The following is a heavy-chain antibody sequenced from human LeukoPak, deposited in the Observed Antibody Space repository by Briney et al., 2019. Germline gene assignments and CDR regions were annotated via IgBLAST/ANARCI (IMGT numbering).Heavy chain of an antibody. J-gene: IGHJ4*02. CDR3: ASPHYYGSGSYSVSFDY. D-gene: IGHD3-10*01. V-gene: IGHV1-46*01. Sequence: GASVKVSCKASGYTFTSYYMHWVRQAPGQGLEWMGIINPSGGSTSYAQKFQGRVTMTRDTSTSTVYMELSSLRSEDTAVYYCASPHYYGSGSYSVSFDYWGQGTLVTVSS. CDR1: GYTFTSYY. CDR2: INPSGGST.